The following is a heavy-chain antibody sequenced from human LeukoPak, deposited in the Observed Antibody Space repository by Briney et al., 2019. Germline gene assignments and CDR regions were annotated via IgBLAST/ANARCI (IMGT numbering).Heavy chain of an antibody. V-gene: IGHV3-23*01. J-gene: IGHJ4*02. CDR2: ISGSGGST. D-gene: IGHD2-2*01. CDR1: GFTFSSYA. CDR3: AKEGRRRYQLLFKEGHHVYFDY. Sequence: PGGSLRLSCAASGFTFSSYAMSWVRQAPGKGLEWVSAISGSGGSTYYADSVKGRFTISRDNSKNTLYLQMNSLRAEDTAVYYCAKEGRRRYQLLFKEGHHVYFDYWGQGTLVTVSS.